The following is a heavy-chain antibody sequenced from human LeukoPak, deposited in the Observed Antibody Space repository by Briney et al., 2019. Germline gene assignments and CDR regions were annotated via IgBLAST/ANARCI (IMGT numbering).Heavy chain of an antibody. CDR2: ISSSGSTI. V-gene: IGHV3-11*01. CDR1: GFTFSDYY. CDR3: AREMVATIIDY. D-gene: IGHD5-12*01. Sequence: GGSLRLSCAASGFTFSDYYMSWIRQAPGKGLEWVSYISSSGSTIYYADSVKGRFTISRDNAKSSLYLQMNSLRAEDTAVYYCAREMVATIIDYWGQGTLVTVSS. J-gene: IGHJ4*02.